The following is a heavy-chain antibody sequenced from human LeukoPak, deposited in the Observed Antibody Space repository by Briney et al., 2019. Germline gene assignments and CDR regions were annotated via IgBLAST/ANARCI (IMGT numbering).Heavy chain of an antibody. D-gene: IGHD3-10*01. Sequence: GGSLRLSCAASGFSFSDYSMSWIRQAPGKGREWISSITSSGSTIYYADSVKGRFTISRDNAKNSLYLQMNSLRAEDTAVYYCAAGGRYYYGSGTYYSRTFDIWGQATMVTVSS. CDR3: AAGGRYYYGSGTYYSRTFDI. V-gene: IGHV3-11*01. J-gene: IGHJ3*02. CDR2: ITSSGSTI. CDR1: GFSFSDYS.